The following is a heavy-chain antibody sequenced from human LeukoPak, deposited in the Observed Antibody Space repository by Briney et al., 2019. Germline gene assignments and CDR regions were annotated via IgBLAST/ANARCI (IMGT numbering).Heavy chain of an antibody. CDR1: GDSISSYY. J-gene: IGHJ4*02. Sequence: SETLSLIYTVWGDSISSYYWSWIPQPAGKGLECIRRIYTSGSTNYNPYLKSRVTMTVDTSKNKFSLKLRSVTAADTAAYYCARVRNGHGGGNFDYWGQGTLVTVSS. V-gene: IGHV4-4*07. CDR2: IYTSGST. D-gene: IGHD2-15*01. CDR3: ARVRNGHGGGNFDY.